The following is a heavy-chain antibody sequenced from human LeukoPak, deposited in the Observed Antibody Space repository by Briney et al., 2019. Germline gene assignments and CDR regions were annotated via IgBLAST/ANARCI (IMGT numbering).Heavy chain of an antibody. CDR2: IKFDGTP. V-gene: IGHV3-30*02. J-gene: IGHJ2*01. CDR1: GFTFSDYG. CDR3: ARAGVTNLLGETYWYFDL. Sequence: GGSLRLSCAASGFTFSDYGMHWVRQAPGKGLEWVTFIKFDGTPYYADSVRGRFTISRDNAENSLYLQMNSLRAEDTAVYSCARAGVTNLLGETYWYFDLWGRGTLVTVSS. D-gene: IGHD1-26*01.